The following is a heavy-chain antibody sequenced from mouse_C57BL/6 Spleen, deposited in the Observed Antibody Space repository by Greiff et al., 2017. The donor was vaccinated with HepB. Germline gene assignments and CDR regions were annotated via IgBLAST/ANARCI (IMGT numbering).Heavy chain of an antibody. V-gene: IGHV3-6*01. D-gene: IGHD4-1*01. Sequence: VQLQQSGPGLVKPSQSLSLTCSVTGYSITSGYYWNWIRQFPGNKLEWMGYISYDGSNNYNPSLKNRISITRDTSKNQFFLKLNSVTTEDTATYYCARGHWDEGYFDYWGQGTTLTVSS. CDR1: GYSITSGYY. CDR3: ARGHWDEGYFDY. J-gene: IGHJ2*01. CDR2: ISYDGSN.